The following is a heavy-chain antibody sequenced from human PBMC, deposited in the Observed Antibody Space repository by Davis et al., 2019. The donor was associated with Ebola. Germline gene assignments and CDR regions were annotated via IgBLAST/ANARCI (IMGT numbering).Heavy chain of an antibody. J-gene: IGHJ4*02. D-gene: IGHD3-3*01. CDR2: ISAYNGNT. V-gene: IGHV1-18*01. Sequence: ASVKVSCKASGYTFTSYGISWVRQAPGQGLEWMGWISAYNGNTNYAQKLQGRVTLTTDTSTSTAYMELRSLKSDDTAVYYCARQRASEWSGPHFDFWGQGTLVTVSS. CDR1: GYTFTSYG. CDR3: ARQRASEWSGPHFDF.